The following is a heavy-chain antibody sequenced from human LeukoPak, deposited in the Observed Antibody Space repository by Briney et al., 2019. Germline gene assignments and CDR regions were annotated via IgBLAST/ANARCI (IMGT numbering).Heavy chain of an antibody. CDR2: ISAYNGNT. V-gene: IGHV1-18*01. CDR1: GYTFTSYG. D-gene: IGHD3-10*01. J-gene: IGHJ6*03. Sequence: GASVKVSCKASGYTFTSYGISWVRQAPGQGLEWMGWISAYNGNTNYAQKLQGRVTMTTDTSTSTAYMELSSLRSEDTAVYYCARGGVAGAPRTYYYYYMDVWGKGTTVTVSS. CDR3: ARGGVAGAPRTYYYYYMDV.